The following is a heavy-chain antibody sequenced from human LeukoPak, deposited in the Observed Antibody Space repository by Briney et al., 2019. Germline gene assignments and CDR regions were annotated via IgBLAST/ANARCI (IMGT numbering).Heavy chain of an antibody. CDR1: GYTFTGYY. J-gene: IGHJ4*02. V-gene: IGHV1-18*04. CDR3: AREECSIGVCYPSGY. D-gene: IGHD2-8*01. CDR2: ISTYNANT. Sequence: VASVKVSCKASGYTFTGYYMHWVRQAPGQGLEWMGWISTYNANTNYALKLQGRVTLTTDTSTSTAYMELKSLRSDDTAVYYCAREECSIGVCYPSGYWGQGTLVTVSS.